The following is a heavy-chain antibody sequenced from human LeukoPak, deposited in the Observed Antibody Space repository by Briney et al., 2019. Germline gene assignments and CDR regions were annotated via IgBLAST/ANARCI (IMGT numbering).Heavy chain of an antibody. V-gene: IGHV3-74*01. D-gene: IGHD3-16*01. Sequence: GESLRLSCVASGFTFTTYWMHWVRQAPGKGLVWVSRINGDGSNSNYADSVKGRFTISRDNARNTLYLQMYGLRAEDTALYYCARTSPTSHFDFWGQGTLVTVSS. CDR2: INGDGSNS. J-gene: IGHJ4*02. CDR3: ARTSPTSHFDF. CDR1: GFTFTTYW.